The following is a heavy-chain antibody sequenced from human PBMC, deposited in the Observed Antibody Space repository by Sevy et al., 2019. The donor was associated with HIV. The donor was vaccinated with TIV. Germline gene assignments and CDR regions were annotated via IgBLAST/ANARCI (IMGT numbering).Heavy chain of an antibody. CDR1: GYTFSTYS. V-gene: IGHV1-18*01. J-gene: IGHJ4*02. Sequence: ASVKVSCKASGYTFSTYSITWVRQAPGQGLEWVGWVSPHNGDTDYAQKFQGRVTVITDTSTSTAFMELRSLRSDDTALYYCARSYCSGGRCYSLAYWGQGTLVTVSS. D-gene: IGHD2-15*01. CDR2: VSPHNGDT. CDR3: ARSYCSGGRCYSLAY.